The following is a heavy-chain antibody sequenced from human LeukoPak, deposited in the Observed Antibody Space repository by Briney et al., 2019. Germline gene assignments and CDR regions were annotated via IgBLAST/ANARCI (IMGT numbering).Heavy chain of an antibody. J-gene: IGHJ4*02. D-gene: IGHD4-23*01. CDR2: IIPIFGTA. CDR1: GGTFTRYA. V-gene: IGHV1-69*05. CDR3: AREYGGNSWAYDY. Sequence: ASVKVSCKSSGGTFTRYAISWVRQAPGQGLEWMGGIIPIFGTANYAQKFQGRVTITTDESTSTAYMELSSLRSEDTAVYYCAREYGGNSWAYDYWGQGTLVTVSS.